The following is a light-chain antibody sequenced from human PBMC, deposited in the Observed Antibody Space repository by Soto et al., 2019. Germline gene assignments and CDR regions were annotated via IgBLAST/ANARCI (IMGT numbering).Light chain of an antibody. J-gene: IGKJ4*01. V-gene: IGKV3-15*01. Sequence: EVVMTQSPATLSVSPGERATLSCRASQNIGTYLAWYQQKPGQAPRLLTYGASTRATGIPARFSGSGSGTEFTLTISSLQSEDFAVYYCQQHSSWRFGGGTNLEIK. CDR1: QNIGTY. CDR2: GAS. CDR3: QQHSSWR.